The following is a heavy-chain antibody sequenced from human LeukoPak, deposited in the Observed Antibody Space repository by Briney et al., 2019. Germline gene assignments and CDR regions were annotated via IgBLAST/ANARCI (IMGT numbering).Heavy chain of an antibody. V-gene: IGHV3-21*06. J-gene: IGHJ3*02. CDR1: GFTFRSYA. CDR3: ARDRDYYDSNSFSPDAFDI. D-gene: IGHD3-22*01. Sequence: GGSLRLSCVASGFTFRSYAMSWVRQAPGKGLEWVSSVNPSHAYQFYADSVKGRFTISRDNVKNSLFLQMDSLRAEDTAVYYCARDRDYYDSNSFSPDAFDIWGQGTMVTVSS. CDR2: VNPSHAYQ.